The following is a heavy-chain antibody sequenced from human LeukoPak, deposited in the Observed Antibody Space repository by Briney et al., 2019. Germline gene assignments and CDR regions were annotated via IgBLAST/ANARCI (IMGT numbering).Heavy chain of an antibody. CDR3: ASGYYDYVWGNYRNFDY. J-gene: IGHJ4*02. Sequence: GGSLRLSCAASGFPFSTYEMNWVRQAPGKGLEWVSYISSSDSTIYYADSVRGRFTVSRDNAKNSLFLQMNSLRAEDTAVYYCASGYYDYVWGNYRNFDYWGQGTLVTVSS. V-gene: IGHV3-48*03. D-gene: IGHD3-16*02. CDR1: GFPFSTYE. CDR2: ISSSDSTI.